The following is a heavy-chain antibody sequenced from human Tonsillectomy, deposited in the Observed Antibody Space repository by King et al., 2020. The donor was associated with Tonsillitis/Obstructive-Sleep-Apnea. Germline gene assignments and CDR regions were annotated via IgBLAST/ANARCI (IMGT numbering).Heavy chain of an antibody. Sequence: VQLVESGGGLLQPGGSLRLSCAASGFTFISYSMNWVRQAPGKGLEWVSYISSSSSTLIYSDSSKGRFTISRDNAKHSLYLPMNSLSDEDTAVYYCARDRGEYCSSTSCYYFDYWGQGTLVTVSS. J-gene: IGHJ4*02. V-gene: IGHV3-48*02. D-gene: IGHD2-2*01. CDR3: ARDRGEYCSSTSCYYFDY. CDR2: ISSSSSTL. CDR1: GFTFISYS.